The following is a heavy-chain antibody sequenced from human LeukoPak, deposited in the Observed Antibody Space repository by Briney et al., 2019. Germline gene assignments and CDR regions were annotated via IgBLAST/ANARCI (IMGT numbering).Heavy chain of an antibody. CDR3: ARLLAVAGIE. CDR1: GGSISSSSYY. CDR2: IYYSGST. V-gene: IGHV4-39*01. D-gene: IGHD6-19*01. Sequence: SETLSLTCTVSGGSISSSSYYWGWIRQPPGKGLEWIVRIYYSGSTYYNPSLDRRFTISVDTSKNQFSLKLSSVTAADTAVYYCARLLAVAGIERGQGTLVTVS. J-gene: IGHJ4*02.